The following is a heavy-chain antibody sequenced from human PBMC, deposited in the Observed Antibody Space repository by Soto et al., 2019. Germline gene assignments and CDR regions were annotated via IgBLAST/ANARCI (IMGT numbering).Heavy chain of an antibody. V-gene: IGHV3-21*01. CDR2: ISSSSSYI. D-gene: IGHD3-10*01. CDR1: GFTFSSYS. J-gene: IGHJ6*03. Sequence: GGSLRLSCAASGFTFSSYSMNWVRQAPGKGLEWVSSISSSSSYIYYADSVKGRFTISRDNAKNSLYLQMNSLRAEDTAVYYCARAPYGSGSSYYYYYYYMDVWGKGTTVTVSS. CDR3: ARAPYGSGSSYYYYYYYMDV.